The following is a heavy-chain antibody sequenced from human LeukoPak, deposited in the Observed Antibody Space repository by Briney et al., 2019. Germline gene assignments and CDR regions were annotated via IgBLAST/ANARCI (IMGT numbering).Heavy chain of an antibody. Sequence: GGSLRLSCAASGFTFSSYGMHWVRQAPGKGLEWVAVISYDGSNKYYADSVKGRFTISRDNSKNTLYLQMNSLRTEDTAVYYCARGFGSSWSGDYWGQGTLVTVSS. CDR2: ISYDGSNK. J-gene: IGHJ4*02. V-gene: IGHV3-30*03. CDR1: GFTFSSYG. D-gene: IGHD6-13*01. CDR3: ARGFGSSWSGDY.